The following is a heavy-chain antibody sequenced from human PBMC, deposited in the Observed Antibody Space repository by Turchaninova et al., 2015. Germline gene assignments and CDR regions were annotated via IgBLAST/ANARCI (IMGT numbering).Heavy chain of an antibody. CDR1: GFTFRSYA. CDR3: AREKTAAGGDY. V-gene: IGHV3-21*01. J-gene: IGHJ4*02. CDR2: IRCSSTYK. D-gene: IGHD6-13*01. Sequence: EVQLVESGGGLVKPGGSLRLSCAASGFTFRSYAMTWVRKAPGRGGGGVSSIRCSSTYKNYADSVRGRFTISRDNAKNSLYLQMNNLRVEDTAIYFCAREKTAAGGDYWGQGTLVTVSA.